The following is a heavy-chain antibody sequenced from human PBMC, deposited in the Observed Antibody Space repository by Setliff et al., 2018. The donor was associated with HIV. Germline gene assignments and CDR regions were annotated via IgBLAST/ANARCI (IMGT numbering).Heavy chain of an antibody. CDR3: ARAGDGSPFYYYYYMDV. V-gene: IGHV4-59*01. J-gene: IGHJ6*03. CDR1: GGSFSGYY. D-gene: IGHD1-26*01. Sequence: SETLSLTCAVYGGSFSGYYWSWIRQPPGKGLQWIGYIYYSGSTNYNPSLKSRVTISVDTSKNQFSLKLSSMTAADTAVYYCARAGDGSPFYYYYYMDVWGKGTTVTVSS. CDR2: IYYSGST.